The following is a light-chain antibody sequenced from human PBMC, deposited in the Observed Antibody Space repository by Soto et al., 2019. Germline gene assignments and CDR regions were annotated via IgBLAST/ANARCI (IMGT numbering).Light chain of an antibody. Sequence: QAVVTQEPSFSVSPGGTVTLTCGLSSGSVSTSFFPSWYQQTPGQAPRTLIYNTNTRSSGVPDRFSGSILGDKAALTITGAQADDDSDYYCVLYLGGGISVFGGGTKLIVL. CDR1: SGSVSTSFF. J-gene: IGLJ3*02. CDR3: VLYLGGGISV. V-gene: IGLV8-61*01. CDR2: NTN.